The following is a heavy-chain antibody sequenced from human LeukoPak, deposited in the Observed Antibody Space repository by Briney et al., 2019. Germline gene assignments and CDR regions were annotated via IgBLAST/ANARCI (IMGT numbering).Heavy chain of an antibody. CDR1: GVTFSSSW. J-gene: IGHJ1*01. CDR3: AREGEYCDSATCYKYFQD. CDR2: INPDGSRT. Sequence: GGSLRLSCAASGVTFSSSWMNWVRQAPGTGLVWVARINPDGSRTSYADSVQGRFTISRDNAKNTLDLHMNSLRAEDTAVYYCAREGEYCDSATCYKYFQDWGQGTLVTVSS. D-gene: IGHD2-2*02. V-gene: IGHV3-74*01.